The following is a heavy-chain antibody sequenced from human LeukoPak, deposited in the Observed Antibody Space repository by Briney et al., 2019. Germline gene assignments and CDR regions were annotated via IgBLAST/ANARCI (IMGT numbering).Heavy chain of an antibody. D-gene: IGHD6-19*01. J-gene: IGHJ3*02. CDR3: ATDHRTLYSSGADAFDI. Sequence: ASVKVSCKVTGYTLTELYMHWVRQAPGKGLEWMGGFDPEDGETIYAQKFQGRVTMTEDTSTDTAYMELSSLRSEDTAVYYCATDHRTLYSSGADAFDIWGQGTMVTVSS. CDR2: FDPEDGET. CDR1: GYTLTELY. V-gene: IGHV1-24*01.